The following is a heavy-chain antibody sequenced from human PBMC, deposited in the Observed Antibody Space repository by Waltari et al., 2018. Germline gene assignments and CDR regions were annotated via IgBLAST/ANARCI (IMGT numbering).Heavy chain of an antibody. V-gene: IGHV3-72*01. Sequence: EVQLVESGGGLVQPGGSLRLSCAVSGFTFSDHYLDWVRQAPGKGREWVGRTRNKAKGYTTEYAASVKGRFTVSRDDSENLLYLQMNSLKTEDTAVYFCARDLGVGATDYYAGLDVWGQGTTVTVSS. J-gene: IGHJ6*02. CDR3: ARDLGVGATDYYAGLDV. D-gene: IGHD1-26*01. CDR1: GFTFSDHY. CDR2: TRNKAKGYTT.